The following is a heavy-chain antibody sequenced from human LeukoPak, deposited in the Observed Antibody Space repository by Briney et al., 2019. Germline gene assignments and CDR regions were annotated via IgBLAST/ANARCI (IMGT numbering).Heavy chain of an antibody. CDR2: IYSGGST. V-gene: IGHV3-53*01. Sequence: GGSLRLSCAASGFTFSSYAMSWVRQAPGKGLEWVSVIYSGGSTYYADSVKGRFTISRDNSKNTLYLQMNSLRAEDTAVYYCASLLDYWGQGTLVTVSS. CDR1: GFTFSSYA. CDR3: ASLLDY. J-gene: IGHJ4*02.